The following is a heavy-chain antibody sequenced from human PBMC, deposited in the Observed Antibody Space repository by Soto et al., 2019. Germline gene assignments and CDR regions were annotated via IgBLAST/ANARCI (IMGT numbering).Heavy chain of an antibody. D-gene: IGHD2-15*01. V-gene: IGHV5-51*01. CDR3: ASAENYCRARSSYERESYYYGMDV. J-gene: IGHJ6*02. CDR1: GYSFTSYW. Sequence: GESLKISCKGSGYSFTSYWIGWVRQMPGKGLEWMGIIYPGDSDTRYSPSFQGQVTISADKSISTAYLQWSSLKASDTAMYYCASAENYCRARSSYERESYYYGMDVWGQGTTVTVSS. CDR2: IYPGDSDT.